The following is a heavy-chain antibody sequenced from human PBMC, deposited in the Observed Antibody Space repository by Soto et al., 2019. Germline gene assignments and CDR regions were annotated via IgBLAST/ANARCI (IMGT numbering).Heavy chain of an antibody. V-gene: IGHV3-66*01. CDR1: GFTVTSNG. J-gene: IGHJ3*02. CDR2: VYDLDGT. D-gene: IGHD5-12*01. Sequence: ESGGGLVQPGGSLRLSCGVSGFTVTSNGVSWVRQAPGKGLEWVSGVYDLDGTYYADSVRGLFTTSIGNSRTTVWLQMRDLRPEDTALYFCATWHLREHAYDIWGRGTMVTVSS. CDR3: ATWHLREHAYDI.